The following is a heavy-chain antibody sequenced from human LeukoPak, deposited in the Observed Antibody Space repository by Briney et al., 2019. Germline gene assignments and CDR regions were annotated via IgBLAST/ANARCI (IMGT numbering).Heavy chain of an antibody. CDR3: ARLEAYGDSYFDY. CDR1: GFTISSSY. V-gene: IGHV4-39*01. Sequence: PGGSLRLSCAASGFTISSSYMSWVRQVPGKGLEWIGHIYYSGSTYYNPSLKSRVTISADTSKNQFSLNLSSVTAADTAVYYCARLEAYGDSYFDYWGQGTLVTVSS. CDR2: IYYSGST. D-gene: IGHD4-17*01. J-gene: IGHJ4*02.